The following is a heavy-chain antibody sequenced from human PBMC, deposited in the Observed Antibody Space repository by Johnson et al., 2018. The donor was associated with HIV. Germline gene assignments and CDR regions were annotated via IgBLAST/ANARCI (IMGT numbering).Heavy chain of an antibody. CDR1: GFTFSNYA. Sequence: QVQLVESGGGVVQPGRSLRLSCEASGFTFSNYAMHWVRQAPGKGLEWVAVISYDGSNKYYADSVKGRFTISRDNSKNTLYLQMNSLRAEDTAVYYCARAGDYYDSNGGDAFDIWGQGTMVTVSS. V-gene: IGHV3-30-3*01. D-gene: IGHD3-22*01. CDR3: ARAGDYYDSNGGDAFDI. J-gene: IGHJ3*02. CDR2: ISYDGSNK.